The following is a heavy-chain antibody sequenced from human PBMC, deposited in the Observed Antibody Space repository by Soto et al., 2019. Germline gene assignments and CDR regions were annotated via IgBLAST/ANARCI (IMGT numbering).Heavy chain of an antibody. CDR3: AATYYDFWSGYFENNWFDP. J-gene: IGHJ5*02. Sequence: SVKVSCKASGFTFTSSAVQWVRQARGQRLEWIGWIVVGSGNTNYAQKFQERVTITRDMSTSTAYMELSSLRSEDTAVYYCAATYYDFWSGYFENNWFDPWGQGTLVTVSS. V-gene: IGHV1-58*01. CDR1: GFTFTSSA. D-gene: IGHD3-3*01. CDR2: IVVGSGNT.